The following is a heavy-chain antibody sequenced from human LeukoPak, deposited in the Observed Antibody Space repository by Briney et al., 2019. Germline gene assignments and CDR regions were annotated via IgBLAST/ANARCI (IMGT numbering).Heavy chain of an antibody. D-gene: IGHD6-19*01. CDR3: QKIAVAGTGGFDY. CDR2: IYPVDSDT. CDR1: GYSFTSYW. V-gene: IGHV5-51*01. J-gene: IGHJ4*02. Sequence: GESLKISCKGSGYSFTSYWICWVRQIPGKGLEWMGIIYPVDSDTRYSPSFQGQVTISADKSISTPYLQWSGLKASDTAMYYCQKIAVAGTGGFDYWGQGTLVTVSS.